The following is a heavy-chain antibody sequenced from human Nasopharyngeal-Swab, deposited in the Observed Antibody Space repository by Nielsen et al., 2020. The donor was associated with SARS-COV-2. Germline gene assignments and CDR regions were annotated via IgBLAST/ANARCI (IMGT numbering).Heavy chain of an antibody. CDR2: INHSGST. V-gene: IGHV4-34*01. CDR3: AREGPSIAARPGWFDA. D-gene: IGHD6-6*01. J-gene: IGHJ5*02. Sequence: RQAPGKGLEWIGEINHSGSTNYNPSLKSRVTISVDTSKNQFSLKLSSVTAADTAVYFCAREGPSIAARPGWFDAWGQGTLVNVSS.